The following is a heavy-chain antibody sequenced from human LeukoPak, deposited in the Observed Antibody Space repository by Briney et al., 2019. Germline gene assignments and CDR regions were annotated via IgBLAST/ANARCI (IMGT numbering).Heavy chain of an antibody. CDR3: ARGPAPAYCSSTSCYRAYYYYYGMDV. D-gene: IGHD2-2*02. Sequence: SETLSLTCAVYGGSFSGYYWSWIRQPPGEGLEWIGEINHSGSTNYNPSLKSRVTISVDTSKNQFSLKLSSVTAADTAVYYCARGPAPAYCSSTSCYRAYYYYYGMDVWGQGTTVTVSS. J-gene: IGHJ6*02. V-gene: IGHV4-34*01. CDR1: GGSFSGYY. CDR2: INHSGST.